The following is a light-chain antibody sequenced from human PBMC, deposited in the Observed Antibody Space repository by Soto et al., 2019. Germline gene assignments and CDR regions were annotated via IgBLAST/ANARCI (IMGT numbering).Light chain of an antibody. CDR3: TSFTSSNTGV. J-gene: IGLJ3*02. CDR2: EVS. CDR1: SSDVGGYNY. V-gene: IGLV2-14*03. Sequence: QSALTQPASVSGSPGQSITISCTGTSSDVGGYNYVSWFQQHPGKAPKLKIYEVSKRPSGVSNRFSGSKSGYTASLTISELQGEDEADYYCTSFTSSNTGVFGGGTKLTVL.